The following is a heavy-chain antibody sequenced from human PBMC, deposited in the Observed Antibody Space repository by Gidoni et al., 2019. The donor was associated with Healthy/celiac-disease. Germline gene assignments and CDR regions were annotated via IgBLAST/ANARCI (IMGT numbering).Heavy chain of an antibody. J-gene: IGHJ2*01. CDR2: INPNSGGT. Sequence: QVQLVQSVAEVKKPGASVKVSCMASGYTFTGYYMHWVRQAPGQGLEWMGWINPNSGGTNYAQKFQGWVTMTRDTSISTAYMELSRLRSDDTAVYYCARGYCGGDCYSFYDLWGRGTLVTVSS. CDR1: GYTFTGYY. V-gene: IGHV1-2*04. CDR3: ARGYCGGDCYSFYDL. D-gene: IGHD2-21*02.